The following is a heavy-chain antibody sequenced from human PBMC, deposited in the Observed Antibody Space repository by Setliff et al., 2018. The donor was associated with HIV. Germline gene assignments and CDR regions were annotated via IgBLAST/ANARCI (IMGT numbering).Heavy chain of an antibody. CDR2: INQDGSVK. Sequence: GGSLRLSCAASGFTFSNFWMSWVRQAPEKGPEWVANINQDGSVKYYVDSVKGRFTISRDNAKNTLYLQMNSLRAEDTAVYYCAKEGESNYYFDYWGQGTLVTVSS. V-gene: IGHV3-7*01. CDR1: GFTFSNFW. J-gene: IGHJ4*02. CDR3: AKEGESNYYFDY. D-gene: IGHD1-1*01.